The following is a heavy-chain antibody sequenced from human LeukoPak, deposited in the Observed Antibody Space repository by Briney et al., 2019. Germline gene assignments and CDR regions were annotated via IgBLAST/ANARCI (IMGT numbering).Heavy chain of an antibody. V-gene: IGHV4-59*01. Sequence: SETLSLTCTVSGGSISSYYWSWIRQPPGKGLEWIGYTYYSGSTNYNPSLKSRVTISVDTSKNQFSLKLSSVTAADTAVYYCARDPRGYCSSTSCYAGFGAFDIWGQGTMVTVSS. CDR3: ARDPRGYCSSTSCYAGFGAFDI. CDR1: GGSISSYY. CDR2: TYYSGST. J-gene: IGHJ3*02. D-gene: IGHD2-2*01.